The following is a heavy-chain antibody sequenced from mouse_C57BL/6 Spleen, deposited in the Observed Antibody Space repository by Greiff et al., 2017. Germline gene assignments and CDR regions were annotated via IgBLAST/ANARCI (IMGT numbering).Heavy chain of an antibody. J-gene: IGHJ3*01. CDR1: GYTFTSYW. V-gene: IGHV1-74*01. D-gene: IGHD2-4*01. CDR2: IHPSDSDT. CDR3: AIGEGDYDYDRGRFAN. Sequence: VQLQQPGAELVKPGASVKLSCKASGYTFTSYWMHWVKQRPGHGLEWIGRIHPSDSDTNYNQKFQGKATLTEDKSSSTAYMQLSSLTSEDSAVYYCAIGEGDYDYDRGRFANGGQGTLVTVCA.